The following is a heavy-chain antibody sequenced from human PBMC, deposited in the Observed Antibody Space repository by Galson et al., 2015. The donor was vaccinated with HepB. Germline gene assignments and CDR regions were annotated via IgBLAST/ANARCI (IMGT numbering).Heavy chain of an antibody. CDR2: IIVILGIV. V-gene: IGHV1-69*04. D-gene: IGHD6-6*01. CDR1: GGTFSSYT. Sequence: SCKASGGTFSSYTISWVRQAPGQGPEWMGRIIVILGIVNYAQKFQGRVSIRADKSANTAHMELSSLRSDDTAVYYCAREIEPEYSRASGNYYYGMDVWGQGTTVTGSS. CDR3: AREIEPEYSRASGNYYYGMDV. J-gene: IGHJ6*02.